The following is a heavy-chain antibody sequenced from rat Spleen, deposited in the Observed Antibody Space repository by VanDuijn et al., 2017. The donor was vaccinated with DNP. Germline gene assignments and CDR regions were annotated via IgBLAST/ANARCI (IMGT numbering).Heavy chain of an antibody. V-gene: IGHV3-1*01. D-gene: IGHD1-11*01. CDR2: ISYRGIT. CDR3: ARWVYGTYWYFDS. CDR1: GYSITSNY. Sequence: EVQLQESGPGLVKPAQSLSLTCSVTGYSITSNYWGWIRKLPGNKMEWIGHISYRGITTYNPSLKRRISITRDTSKNQFFLQLNSVITEDTATYYCARWVYGTYWYFDSWGPGTLVTVSS. J-gene: IGHJ1*01.